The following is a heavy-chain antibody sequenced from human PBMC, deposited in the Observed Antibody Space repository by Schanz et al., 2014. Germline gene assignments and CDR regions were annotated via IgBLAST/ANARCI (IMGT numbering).Heavy chain of an antibody. J-gene: IGHJ4*02. Sequence: EVQLVESGGGLVQPGRSLRLSCAASGFIFADYAMYWVRQAPGKGLEWVSGISWNSYSLLYADSVQGRFTISRDNAKNSLYLQMNSLRHDDTAFYYCARAPGANASPYYFDYWGQGSLVTVSS. CDR1: GFIFADYA. D-gene: IGHD2-8*01. CDR3: ARAPGANASPYYFDY. CDR2: ISWNSYSL. V-gene: IGHV3-9*01.